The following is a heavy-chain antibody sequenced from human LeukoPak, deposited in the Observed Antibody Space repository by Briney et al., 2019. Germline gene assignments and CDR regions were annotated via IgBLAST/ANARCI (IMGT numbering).Heavy chain of an antibody. D-gene: IGHD2-2*01. V-gene: IGHV3-23*01. Sequence: GGSLRLSCAVSGFTFSSYAMSWVRQAPGKGLEWVSAISGSGGSTYYADSVRGRVTISRDNSKNTLYLQMNSLRSEDTAVYYCAKGGGRGTSCDYWGQGTLVTVSS. J-gene: IGHJ4*02. CDR1: GFTFSSYA. CDR2: ISGSGGST. CDR3: AKGGGRGTSCDY.